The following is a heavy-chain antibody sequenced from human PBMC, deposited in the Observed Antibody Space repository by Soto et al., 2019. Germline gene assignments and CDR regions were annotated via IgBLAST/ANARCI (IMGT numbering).Heavy chain of an antibody. J-gene: IGHJ5*02. CDR2: ISGSGGST. CDR1: GFTFSSYA. V-gene: IGHV3-21*01. CDR3: VRDGWFDP. Sequence: GGSLRLSCAASGFTFSSYAMSWVRQAPGKGLEWVSSISGSGGSTYYADSVKGRFTISRDNAKDSLYLQMNSLRAEDTALYYCVRDGWFDPWGQGTLVTVSS.